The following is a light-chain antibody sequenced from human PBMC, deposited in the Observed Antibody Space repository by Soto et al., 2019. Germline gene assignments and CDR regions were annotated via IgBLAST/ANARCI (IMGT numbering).Light chain of an antibody. CDR3: AAWDDSLNGVV. Sequence: QSVLTQPPSASGSPGQSVTISCTGTSSDVGGYNYVYWYQQHPGKAPKLIIYEVSQRPSGVPDRFSGSKSGTSASLAISGLQSEDEADYYCAAWDDSLNGVVFGGGTKVTVL. CDR2: EVS. J-gene: IGLJ2*01. CDR1: SSDVGGYNY. V-gene: IGLV2-8*01.